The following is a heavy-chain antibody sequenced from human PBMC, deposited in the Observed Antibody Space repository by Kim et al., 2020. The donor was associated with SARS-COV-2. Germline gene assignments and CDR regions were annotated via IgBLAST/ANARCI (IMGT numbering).Heavy chain of an antibody. D-gene: IGHD1-1*01. CDR1: GFTFDDYA. V-gene: IGHV3-9*01. Sequence: GGSLRLSCAASGFTFDDYAMHWVRQAPGKGLEWVSGISWNSGSIGYADSVKGRFTISRDNAKNSLYLQMNSLRAEDTALYYCAKDMGWNDNHYYYGMDVWGQGTTVTVSS. J-gene: IGHJ6*02. CDR2: ISWNSGSI. CDR3: AKDMGWNDNHYYYGMDV.